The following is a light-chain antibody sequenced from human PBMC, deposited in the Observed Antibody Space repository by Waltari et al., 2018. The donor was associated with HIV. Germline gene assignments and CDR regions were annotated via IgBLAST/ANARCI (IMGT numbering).Light chain of an antibody. CDR3: KQYNNWPPLT. CDR2: GAS. J-gene: IGKJ4*01. Sequence: IVMTQSPATLSVSPGDRATLSCRSSQPISTNLPWYQQKPGQTPRLLIHGASIRATDTPPRIYGGGHGTEFSLTISSLQSEDFAVYYCKQYNNWPPLTFGGGPWVEI. CDR1: QPISTN. V-gene: IGKV3-15*01.